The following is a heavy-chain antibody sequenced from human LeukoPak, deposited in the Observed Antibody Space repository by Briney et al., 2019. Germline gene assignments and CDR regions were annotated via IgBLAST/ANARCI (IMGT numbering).Heavy chain of an antibody. CDR3: AKGRLVHRFDP. CDR2: IYSGGST. CDR1: GFTVSSNY. J-gene: IGHJ5*02. Sequence: GGSLRLSCAASGFTVSSNYMSWVRQAPGKGLEWVSVIYSGGSTYYAASVKGRFTISRDNYKNTLYLQMNSLRADDTAVYYCAKGRLVHRFDPWGQGTLVTVSS. V-gene: IGHV3-66*01. D-gene: IGHD2-21*01.